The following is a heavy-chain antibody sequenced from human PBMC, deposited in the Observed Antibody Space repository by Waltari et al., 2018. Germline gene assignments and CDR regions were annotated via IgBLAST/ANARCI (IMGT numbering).Heavy chain of an antibody. CDR1: GYTFTSYY. D-gene: IGHD3-10*01. Sequence: QVQLVQSGAEVKKPGASVKVSCKASGYTFTSYYMHWVRQAPGQGLEWMGIINPSGGRTSYAQKFQGRGTMTRDTSTSTVYMELSSLRSEDTAVYYCARARRLYGDFDYWGQGTLVTVSS. CDR2: INPSGGRT. J-gene: IGHJ4*02. V-gene: IGHV1-46*01. CDR3: ARARRLYGDFDY.